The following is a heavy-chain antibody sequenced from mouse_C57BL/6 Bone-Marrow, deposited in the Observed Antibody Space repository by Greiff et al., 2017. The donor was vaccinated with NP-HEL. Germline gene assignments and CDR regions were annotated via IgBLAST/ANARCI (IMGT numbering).Heavy chain of an antibody. CDR3: ARWVPHYGSTYWYFDV. J-gene: IGHJ1*03. D-gene: IGHD1-1*01. CDR1: GYTFTDYN. Sequence: EVQLQQSGPELVKPGASVKIPCKASGYTFTDYNMDWVKQSHGKSLEWIGDINPNNGGTIYNQKFKGKATLTVDKSSSTAYMELRSLTSEDTAVYYCARWVPHYGSTYWYFDVWGTGTTVTVSS. CDR2: INPNNGGT. V-gene: IGHV1-18*01.